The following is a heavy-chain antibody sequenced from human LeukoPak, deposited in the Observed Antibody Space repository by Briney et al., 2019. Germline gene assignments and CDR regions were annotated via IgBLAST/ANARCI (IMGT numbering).Heavy chain of an antibody. J-gene: IGHJ4*02. V-gene: IGHV1-69*13. CDR2: IIPIFGTA. CDR3: ARVPYSGYDYLRYYFDY. CDR1: GGTFSSYA. D-gene: IGHD5-12*01. Sequence: SVKVSCKAPGGTFSSYAISWVRQAPGQGLEWMGGIIPIFGTANYAQKFQGRVTITADESTSTAYMELSSLRSEDTAVYYCARVPYSGYDYLRYYFDYWGQGALVTVSS.